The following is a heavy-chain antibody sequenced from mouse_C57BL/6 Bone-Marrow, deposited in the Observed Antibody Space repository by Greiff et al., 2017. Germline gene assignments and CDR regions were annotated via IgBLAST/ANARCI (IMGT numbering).Heavy chain of an antibody. CDR1: GYTFTSYW. D-gene: IGHD1-2*01. CDR2: IDPSDSYT. Sequence: VQLQQPGAELVKPGASVKLSCKASGYTFTSYWMQWVKQRPGQGLEWIGEIDPSDSYTNYTQKFKGKATLTVDTSSSTAYMQLSSLTSEDSAVYYCARRGVLRPFAYWGQGTLVTVSA. V-gene: IGHV1-50*01. J-gene: IGHJ3*01. CDR3: ARRGVLRPFAY.